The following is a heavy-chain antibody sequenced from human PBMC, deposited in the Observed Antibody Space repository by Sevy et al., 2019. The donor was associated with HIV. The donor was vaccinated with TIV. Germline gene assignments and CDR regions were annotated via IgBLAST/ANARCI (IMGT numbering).Heavy chain of an antibody. CDR3: TRGLATADTPEYYFDY. CDR1: GFTFDDYA. J-gene: IGHJ4*02. Sequence: GWSLRLSCTTSGFTFDDYAMSWFRQAPGKGLEWVAFITRNSYEAYGGTTDYAASVKGRFIISRDDSKSVAFLQMNSLKTEDTAVYYCTRGLATADTPEYYFDYWGQGTLVTVSS. CDR2: ITRNSYEAYGGTT. D-gene: IGHD5-12*01. V-gene: IGHV3-49*03.